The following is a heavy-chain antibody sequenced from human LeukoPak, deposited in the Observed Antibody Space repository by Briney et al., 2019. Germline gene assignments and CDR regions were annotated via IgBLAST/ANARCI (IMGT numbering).Heavy chain of an antibody. Sequence: GGSLRLSCAASGFTFSSYGMHWVRQAPGKGLEWVAVISYDGSNKYYADSVKGRFTISRDNSKNTLYLQMNSLRAEDTAVYYCAKVYYYDSSGWDYYSMDVWGQGTTVTVSS. CDR1: GFTFSSYG. J-gene: IGHJ6*02. V-gene: IGHV3-30*18. D-gene: IGHD3-22*01. CDR3: AKVYYYDSSGWDYYSMDV. CDR2: ISYDGSNK.